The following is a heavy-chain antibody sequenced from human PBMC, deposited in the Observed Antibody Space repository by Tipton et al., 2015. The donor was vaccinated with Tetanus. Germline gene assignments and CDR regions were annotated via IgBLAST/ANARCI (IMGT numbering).Heavy chain of an antibody. CDR3: ARGRGVRGVYYFDY. CDR2: IYSGGST. V-gene: IGHV3-66*01. J-gene: IGHJ4*02. Sequence: SLRLSCAASGFTVSSNYMSWVRQAPGKGLEWVSVIYSGGSTYYADSVKGRFTISRDNSKNTLYLQMNSLRAEDTAVYYCARGRGVRGVYYFDYWGQGTLVTVSS. CDR1: GFTVSSNY. D-gene: IGHD3-10*01.